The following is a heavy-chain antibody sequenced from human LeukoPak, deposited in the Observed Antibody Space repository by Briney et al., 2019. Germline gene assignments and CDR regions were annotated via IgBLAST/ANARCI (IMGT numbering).Heavy chain of an antibody. D-gene: IGHD2-2*01. CDR3: ARGLGCSSTSCPPNWFDP. J-gene: IGHJ5*02. Sequence: SVEVSCKASGGTFSSYAISWVRQAPGQGLEWMGGIIPIFGTANYAQKFQGRVTITADESTSTAYMELSSLRSEDTAVYYCARGLGCSSTSCPPNWFDPWGQGTLVTVSS. CDR2: IIPIFGTA. V-gene: IGHV1-69*01. CDR1: GGTFSSYA.